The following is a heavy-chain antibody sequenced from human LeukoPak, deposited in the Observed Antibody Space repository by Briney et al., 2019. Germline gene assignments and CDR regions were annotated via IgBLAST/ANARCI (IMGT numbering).Heavy chain of an antibody. CDR2: IYTSGST. CDR3: ARGTRCTNGVCYSHYYYYMDV. V-gene: IGHV4-61*02. J-gene: IGHJ6*03. Sequence: PSETLSLTCTVSGGSISSGSYYWSWIRQPAGKGLEWIGRIYTSGSTNYNPSLKSRVTISVDTSKNQFSLKLSSVTAADTAVYYCARGTRCTNGVCYSHYYYYMDVWGKGTTVTVSS. CDR1: GGSISSGSYY. D-gene: IGHD2-8*01.